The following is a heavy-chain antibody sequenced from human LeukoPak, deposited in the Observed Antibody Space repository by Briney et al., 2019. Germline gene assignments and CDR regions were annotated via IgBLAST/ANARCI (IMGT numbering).Heavy chain of an antibody. CDR1: GFTVSSNY. V-gene: IGHV3-53*01. CDR3: ARELGTGMVYFDC. D-gene: IGHD5-18*01. J-gene: IGHJ4*02. Sequence: GGSLRLSCAASGFTVSSNYMSWVRHAPGKGLEWVSVMYSGGTTYYADSVKGRFTISRDNSKNTLYLQMSSLRAEDTAVYYCARELGTGMVYFDCWGQGTLVTVSS. CDR2: MYSGGTT.